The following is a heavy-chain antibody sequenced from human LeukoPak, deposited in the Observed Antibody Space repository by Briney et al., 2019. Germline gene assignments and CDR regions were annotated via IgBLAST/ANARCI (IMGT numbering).Heavy chain of an antibody. CDR2: INPSGGST. D-gene: IGHD6-6*01. J-gene: IGHJ5*02. CDR1: GYTFTRYY. CDR3: ARYRRDSSSQNWFDP. V-gene: IGHV1-46*03. Sequence: ASVKVSCKASGYTFTRYYMHWVRQAPGQGLEWMGIINPSGGSTSYAQKFQGRVTMTRDTSTSTVYMELSSLRSEDTAVYYCARYRRDSSSQNWFDPWGQGTLVTVSS.